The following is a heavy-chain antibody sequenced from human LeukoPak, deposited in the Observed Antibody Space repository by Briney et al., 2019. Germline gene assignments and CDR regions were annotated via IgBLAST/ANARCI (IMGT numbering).Heavy chain of an antibody. CDR1: GGSISSSSYY. J-gene: IGHJ4*02. Sequence: SETLSLTCTVSGGSISSSSYYWGWIRQPPGKGLEWIGYIYSSGSTNYNPSLKSRVTISVDTSKNQFSLKLSSVTAADTAVYYCVRYLEDYRREFNYWGQGTLVTVSS. CDR3: VRYLEDYRREFNY. V-gene: IGHV4-61*05. D-gene: IGHD4/OR15-4a*01. CDR2: IYSSGST.